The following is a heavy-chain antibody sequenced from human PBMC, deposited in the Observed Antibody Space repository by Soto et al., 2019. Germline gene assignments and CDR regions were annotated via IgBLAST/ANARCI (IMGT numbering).Heavy chain of an antibody. CDR2: ISAYSGKT. CDR3: ARVSSGGSGRGAFDI. V-gene: IGHV1-18*01. J-gene: IGHJ3*02. CDR1: GYTLTELC. D-gene: IGHD6-19*01. Sequence: SVKVSCKVSGYTLTELCMYWVRQAPGKGLEWMGWISAYSGKTNYAQKLQGRVTMTKDTSTSTAYMELRSLRSDDTAVYYCARVSSGGSGRGAFDIWGQGTMVTVSS.